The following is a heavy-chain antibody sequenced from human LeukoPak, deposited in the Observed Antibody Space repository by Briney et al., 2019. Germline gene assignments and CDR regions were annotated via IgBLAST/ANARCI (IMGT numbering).Heavy chain of an antibody. J-gene: IGHJ4*02. CDR2: INYSRST. Sequence: SETLSLTCTVSGGSISNSFFYWGWIRQPPGKGLEGIGSINYSRSTYYNPSPKSRVTISVDKSKNQFSLKLGSVTAADTALYYCARKRGGYNYYSCGQGTLVTVSS. CDR3: ARKRGGYNYYS. D-gene: IGHD5-24*01. V-gene: IGHV4-39*07. CDR1: GGSISNSFFY.